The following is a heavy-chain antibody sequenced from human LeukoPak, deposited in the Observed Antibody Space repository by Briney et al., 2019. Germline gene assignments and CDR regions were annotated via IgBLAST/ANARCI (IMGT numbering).Heavy chain of an antibody. V-gene: IGHV3-30*07. CDR2: ISYDGSNK. Sequence: GRSLRLSCAASGFTFSSYAMHWVRQAPGKGLEWVAVISYDGSNKCYADSVKGRFTISRDNAKNTLYLQMNSLRAEDTAVYYCARDHRVYATTMDVWGKGTTVTVSS. CDR1: GFTFSSYA. J-gene: IGHJ6*03. CDR3: ARDHRVYATTMDV. D-gene: IGHD2-8*01.